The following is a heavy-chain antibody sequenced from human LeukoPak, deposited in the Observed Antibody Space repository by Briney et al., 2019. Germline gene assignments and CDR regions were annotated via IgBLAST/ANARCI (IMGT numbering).Heavy chain of an antibody. J-gene: IGHJ4*02. V-gene: IGHV1-46*01. D-gene: IGHD6-25*01. CDR2: INPRGGST. CDR3: ARVGITAATADN. CDR1: GYTFTTYY. Sequence: ASVKVSCQASGYTFTTYYMHWVRQAPGQGPEWMGIINPRGGSTDYAQKFQGRVTMTSDTSTSTVYMELNSLRSEDTAVYFCARVGITAATADNWGQGTLVIVSS.